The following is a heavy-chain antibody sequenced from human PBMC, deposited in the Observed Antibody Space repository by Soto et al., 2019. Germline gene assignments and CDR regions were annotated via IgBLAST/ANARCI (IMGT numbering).Heavy chain of an antibody. CDR2: IYYSGST. CDR3: ASEVSTTVTLDY. D-gene: IGHD4-17*01. CDR1: GGSVSSGSYY. V-gene: IGHV4-61*01. Sequence: SETLCLTCTVSGGSVSSGSYYWSWIRQPPGKGLEWIGYIYYSGSTNYNPSLKSRVTISVDTSKNQFSLKLSSVTAADTAVYYCASEVSTTVTLDYWGHGTLVTVSS. J-gene: IGHJ4*01.